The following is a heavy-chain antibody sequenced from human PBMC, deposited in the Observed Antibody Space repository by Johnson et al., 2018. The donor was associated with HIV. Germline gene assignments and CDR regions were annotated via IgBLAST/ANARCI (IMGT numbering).Heavy chain of an antibody. CDR1: GFTFSDYY. J-gene: IGHJ3*02. D-gene: IGHD2-15*01. CDR2: ISSSGTTI. V-gene: IGHV3-11*04. CDR3: ARVKDCSVGTCPDAFDI. Sequence: QVQLVESGGGVVQPGRSLRLSCVASGFTFSDYYMSWIRQAPGKGLEWVSYISSSGTTIYSADSVQGRFTTSRDNAKNSLYLQMNSLRAEDTAVYYGARVKDCSVGTCPDAFDIWGQGTLVMVSS.